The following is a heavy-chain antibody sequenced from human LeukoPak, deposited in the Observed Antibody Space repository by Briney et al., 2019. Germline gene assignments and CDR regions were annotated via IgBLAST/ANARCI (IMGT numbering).Heavy chain of an antibody. CDR2: ISGSGGST. CDR3: ARAVYSYDYFDY. Sequence: PGGSLRLSCAASGFTFSSYGMSWVRQAPGKGLEWVSAISGSGGSTYYADSVKGRFTISRDNSKNTLYLQMNSLRAEGTAVYYCARAVYSYDYFDYWGQGTLVTVSS. D-gene: IGHD5-18*01. J-gene: IGHJ4*02. CDR1: GFTFSSYG. V-gene: IGHV3-23*01.